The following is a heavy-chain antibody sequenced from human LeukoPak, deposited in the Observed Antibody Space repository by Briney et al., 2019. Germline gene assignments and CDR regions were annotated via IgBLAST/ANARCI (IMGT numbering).Heavy chain of an antibody. CDR1: GYTFTGYY. CDR3: ARGRIIKPNYVWGSYYFDY. CDR2: IIPIFGTA. Sequence: SVKVSCKASGYTFTGYYMHWVRQAPGQGLEWMGRIIPIFGTANYAQKFQGRVTITTDEPTSTAYMELSSLRSEDTAVYYCARGRIIKPNYVWGSYYFDYWGQGTLVTVSS. D-gene: IGHD3-16*01. V-gene: IGHV1-69*05. J-gene: IGHJ4*02.